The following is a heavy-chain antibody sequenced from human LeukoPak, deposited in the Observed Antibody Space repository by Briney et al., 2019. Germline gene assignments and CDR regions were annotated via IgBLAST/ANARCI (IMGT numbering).Heavy chain of an antibody. J-gene: IGHJ5*02. Sequence: VASVTVSCKASGGTFSSYAISWVRQAPGQGLEWMGGIIPIFGTANYAQKFQGRVTITTDESTSTAYMELSSLRSEDTAVYYCARIVPAAREYNWFDLWGQGTQVTVSS. D-gene: IGHD2-2*01. CDR1: GGTFSSYA. CDR3: ARIVPAAREYNWFDL. CDR2: IIPIFGTA. V-gene: IGHV1-69*05.